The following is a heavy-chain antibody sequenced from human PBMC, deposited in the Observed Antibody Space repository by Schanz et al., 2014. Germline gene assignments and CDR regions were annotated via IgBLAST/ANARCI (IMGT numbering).Heavy chain of an antibody. CDR1: GFTVSNSY. CDR3: AKDAAYYDSVIFPDH. V-gene: IGHV3-53*01. J-gene: IGHJ4*02. Sequence: DVQLVDSGGGLVQPGGSLRLSCAASGFTVSNSYIHWVRQAPGKGLEWVSTIYSSGSTYYADSVRGRFTISRDNSNNTLYLQMKSLRAEDTAVYYCAKDAAYYDSVIFPDHWGQGTLVTVSS. D-gene: IGHD3-22*01. CDR2: IYSSGST.